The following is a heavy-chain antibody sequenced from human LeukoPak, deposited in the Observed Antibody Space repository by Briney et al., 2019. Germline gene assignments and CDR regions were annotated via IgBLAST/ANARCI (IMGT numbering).Heavy chain of an antibody. CDR1: GESISGFY. CDR3: ASEGLAVAGNFLY. J-gene: IGHJ4*02. D-gene: IGHD6-19*01. Sequence: SETLSLTCTVSGESISGFYWNWIRQPPGKGLEWIGYIYYSGSTNYNPSLKSRVTISIDRSKNQFSLNLRSVTAADTAVYYCASEGLAVAGNFLYWGQGALVTVSS. V-gene: IGHV4-59*08. CDR2: IYYSGST.